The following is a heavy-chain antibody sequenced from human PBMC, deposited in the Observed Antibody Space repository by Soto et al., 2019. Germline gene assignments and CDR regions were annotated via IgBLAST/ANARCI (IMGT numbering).Heavy chain of an antibody. J-gene: IGHJ6*03. CDR2: ISWHSANI. CDR3: AKDAVGSHYFYYMDV. CDR1: GFAFNDYA. Sequence: DVQLVESGGGLVQPGRALRLSCAASGFAFNDYAMHWVLQAPGKGLEWVAGISWHSANIAYADSLKGRFTISRDNAKNSLYLQMNSLRSEDTAFYYCAKDAVGSHYFYYMDVWGKGTAVTVSS. D-gene: IGHD3-10*01. V-gene: IGHV3-9*01.